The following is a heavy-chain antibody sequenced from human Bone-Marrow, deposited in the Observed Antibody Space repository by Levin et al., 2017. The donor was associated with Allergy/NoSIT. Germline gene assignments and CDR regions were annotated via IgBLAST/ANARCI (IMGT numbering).Heavy chain of an antibody. D-gene: IGHD5-12*01. CDR3: AREKVGYSGYDSYGMDV. Sequence: SETLSLTCTVSGGSISSGDYYWSWIRQPPGKGLEWIGYIYYSGSTYYNPSLKSRVTISVDTSKNQFSLKLSSVTAADTAVYYCAREKVGYSGYDSYGMDVWGQGTTVTVSS. J-gene: IGHJ6*02. CDR1: GGSISSGDYY. CDR2: IYYSGST. V-gene: IGHV4-30-4*01.